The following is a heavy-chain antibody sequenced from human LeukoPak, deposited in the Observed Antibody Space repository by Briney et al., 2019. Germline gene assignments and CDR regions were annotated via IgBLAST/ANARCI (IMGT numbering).Heavy chain of an antibody. CDR2: VYSGGGT. CDR1: GFTVSSSY. V-gene: IGHV3-53*01. CDR3: ARGSGIAAPDY. J-gene: IGHJ4*02. D-gene: IGHD6-6*01. Sequence: GGSLRLSCAASGFTVSSSYMTWVRQAPGKGLEWVSVVYSGGGTYYADSVKGRFTISRDNSKNTLYLQMNSLRAEDTAVYYCARGSGIAAPDYWGQGTLVTVSS.